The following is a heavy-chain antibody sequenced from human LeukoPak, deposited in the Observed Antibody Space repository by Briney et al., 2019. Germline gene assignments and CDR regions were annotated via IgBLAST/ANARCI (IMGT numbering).Heavy chain of an antibody. Sequence: GGSLRLSCAASGFTFISYAMSWVRQAPGKGLEWVSAISGSGGSTYYADSVKGRFTISRDNSKNTLYLQMNSLRAEDTAVYYCSKVSYYGSGSSPAYFDYWGQGTLVTVSS. CDR2: ISGSGGST. CDR1: GFTFISYA. J-gene: IGHJ4*02. D-gene: IGHD3-10*01. CDR3: SKVSYYGSGSSPAYFDY. V-gene: IGHV3-23*01.